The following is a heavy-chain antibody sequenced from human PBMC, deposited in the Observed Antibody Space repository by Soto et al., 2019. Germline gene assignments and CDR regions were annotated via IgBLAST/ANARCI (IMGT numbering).Heavy chain of an antibody. J-gene: IGHJ6*03. CDR1: GGTFSSYT. CDR2: IIPILGIA. CDR3: ARSSLWFGESNDYYYYYYMDV. Sequence: SVKVSCKASGGTFSSYTISWVRQAPRQGLEWMGRIIPILGIANYAQKFQGRVTITADKSTSTAYMELSSLRSEDTAVYYCARSSLWFGESNDYYYYYYMDVWGKGTTVTVS. D-gene: IGHD3-10*01. V-gene: IGHV1-69*02.